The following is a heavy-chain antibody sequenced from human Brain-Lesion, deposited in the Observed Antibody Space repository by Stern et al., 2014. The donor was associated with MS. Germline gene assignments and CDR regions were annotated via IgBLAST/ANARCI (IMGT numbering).Heavy chain of an antibody. V-gene: IGHV1-8*01. CDR1: GYTFSSYD. J-gene: IGHJ4*02. D-gene: IGHD2-2*01. CDR3: ARAVRNQLLSEY. CDR2: MNPYSGNT. Sequence: VQLVESGAEVKKPGASVKVSCKASGYTFSSYDINWVRQPSGHGLEWMGWMNPYSGNTGYAQKFKGRVSMTSDPSISTVYMELTSLTSDDTAVYFCARAVRNQLLSEYWGQGTLVTVSS.